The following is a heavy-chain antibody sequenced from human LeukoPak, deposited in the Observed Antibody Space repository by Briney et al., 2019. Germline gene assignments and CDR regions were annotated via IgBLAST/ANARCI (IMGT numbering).Heavy chain of an antibody. CDR1: GFTFSSNA. V-gene: IGHV3-23*01. Sequence: GGSLRLSCAASGFTFSSNAMSWVRQAPGKGLEWVSVISGSGGRTYYADSVKGRFTISRDNSKNTLYLQMNSLRAEDTAVYYCAKGGVPTGKFDYWGQGTLVTVSS. CDR2: ISGSGGRT. D-gene: IGHD1-1*01. J-gene: IGHJ4*02. CDR3: AKGGVPTGKFDY.